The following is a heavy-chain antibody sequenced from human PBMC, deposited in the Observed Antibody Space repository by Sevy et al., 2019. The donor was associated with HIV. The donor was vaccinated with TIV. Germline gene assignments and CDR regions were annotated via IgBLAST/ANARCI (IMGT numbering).Heavy chain of an antibody. CDR2: IYSSGST. V-gene: IGHV3-53*01. Sequence: GGSLRLSCAASGFTVSSNYMSWVRQAPGKGLEWVSVIYSSGSTYYADSVKGRFTISRDNSKNTLYLQMNSLRAEDTAVYYCAREFAAAGTFYYYYMDVWGKGTTVTVSS. D-gene: IGHD6-13*01. CDR3: AREFAAAGTFYYYYMDV. J-gene: IGHJ6*03. CDR1: GFTVSSNY.